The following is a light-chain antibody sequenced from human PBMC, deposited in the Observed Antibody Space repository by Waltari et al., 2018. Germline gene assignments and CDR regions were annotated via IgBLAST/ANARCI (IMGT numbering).Light chain of an antibody. Sequence: QSALTQPPSASGSPGQSVTISCTGTSSDIGGSNHVSWYQQYPGKAPKLMIYEVNNRPSGVPDRFSGSKSGNTASLIVSGLQADDEADYHCGSYAGSTGWVFGGGTKLTVL. CDR1: SSDIGGSNH. CDR3: GSYAGSTGWV. V-gene: IGLV2-8*01. J-gene: IGLJ3*02. CDR2: EVN.